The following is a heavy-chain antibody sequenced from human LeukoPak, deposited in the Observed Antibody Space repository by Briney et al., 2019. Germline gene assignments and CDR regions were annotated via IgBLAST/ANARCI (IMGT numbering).Heavy chain of an antibody. Sequence: ASVKVSCKASGYAFTSYGISWVRQAPGQGLEWMGWINAYNGNTNYAQKLQGRVTMTTDTSTSTAYMELRSLRSDDTAVYYCARGRKYTSGYRVTELGSGYSDYWGQGTLVTVSS. CDR2: INAYNGNT. V-gene: IGHV1-18*01. CDR1: GYAFTSYG. J-gene: IGHJ4*02. CDR3: ARGRKYTSGYRVTELGSGYSDY. D-gene: IGHD5-18*01.